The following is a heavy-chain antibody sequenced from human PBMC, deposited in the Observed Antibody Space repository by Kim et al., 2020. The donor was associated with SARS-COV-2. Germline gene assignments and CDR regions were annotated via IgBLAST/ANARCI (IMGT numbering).Heavy chain of an antibody. J-gene: IGHJ5*02. V-gene: IGHV5-10-1*01. Sequence: GESLKISRKGSGYSFTSYWISWVRQMPGKGLEWMGRIDPSDSYTNYSPSFQGHVTISADKSISTAYLQWSSLKASDTAMYYCARHYPPHSSSWYEWFDPWGQGTLVTVSS. CDR2: IDPSDSYT. CDR3: ARHYPPHSSSWYEWFDP. D-gene: IGHD6-13*01. CDR1: GYSFTSYW.